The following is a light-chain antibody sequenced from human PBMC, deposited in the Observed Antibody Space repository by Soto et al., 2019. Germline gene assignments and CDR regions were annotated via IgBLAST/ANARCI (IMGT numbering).Light chain of an antibody. V-gene: IGLV2-8*01. Sequence: QSVLTQPPSASGSPGQSVTISCTGTKSDVGFYDFVSWYQHHPGKAPRLIIYEVVQRPSGVPDRFSGSKSGNTASLTVSGLQAADEADYFCKSCAGSNTYVFGSGTKV. J-gene: IGLJ1*01. CDR1: KSDVGFYDF. CDR2: EVV. CDR3: KSCAGSNTYV.